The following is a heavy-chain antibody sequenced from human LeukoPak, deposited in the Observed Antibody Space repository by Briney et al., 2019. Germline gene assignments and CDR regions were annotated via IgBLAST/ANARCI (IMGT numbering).Heavy chain of an antibody. CDR2: IYYSGST. Sequence: SETLSLTCTVSGGSISSYYWSWIRQPPGKGLERIGYIYYSGSTNYNPSLKSRVTISVDTSKNQFSLKLSSVTAADTAVYYCARAQNDFWSGYYSYYFDYWGQGTLVTVSS. CDR3: ARAQNDFWSGYYSYYFDY. V-gene: IGHV4-59*01. D-gene: IGHD3-3*01. CDR1: GGSISSYY. J-gene: IGHJ4*02.